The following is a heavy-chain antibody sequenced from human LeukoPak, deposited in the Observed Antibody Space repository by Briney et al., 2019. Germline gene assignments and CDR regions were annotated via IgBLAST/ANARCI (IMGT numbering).Heavy chain of an antibody. D-gene: IGHD6-19*01. CDR3: ARALSSGNPRHPKYYFDY. CDR1: GFTFSSYA. J-gene: IGHJ4*02. CDR2: ISYDGSNK. V-gene: IGHV3-30-3*01. Sequence: GGSLGLSCAASGFTFSSYAMHWVRQAPGKGLEWVAVISYDGSNKYYADSVKGRFTISRDNSKNTLYLQMNSLRAEDTAVYYCARALSSGNPRHPKYYFDYWGQGTLVTVSS.